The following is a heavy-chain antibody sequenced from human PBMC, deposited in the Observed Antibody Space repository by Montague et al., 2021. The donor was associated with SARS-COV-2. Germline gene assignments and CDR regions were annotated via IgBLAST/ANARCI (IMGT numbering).Heavy chain of an antibody. J-gene: IGHJ3*02. Sequence: SETLSLTCTVSGGSISSSSYYWGWIRQPPGKGLEWIGNIFYSGITYYNPSLKSRVTISVDTSKNQFSLKLNSVTAADTAVYYCASLCMVREVCPGVGAFDIWGQGTMVTVSS. CDR1: GGSISSSSYY. CDR2: IFYSGIT. D-gene: IGHD3-10*01. V-gene: IGHV4-39*01. CDR3: ASLCMVREVCPGVGAFDI.